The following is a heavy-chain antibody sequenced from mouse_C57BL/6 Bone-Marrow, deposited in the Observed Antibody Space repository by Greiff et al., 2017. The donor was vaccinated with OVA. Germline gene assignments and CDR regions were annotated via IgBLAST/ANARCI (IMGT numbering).Heavy chain of an antibody. CDR1: GFTFSSYA. Sequence: EVHLVESGGGLVKPGGSLKLSCAASGFTFSSYAMSWVRQTPEKRLEWVATISDGGSYTYYPDNVKGRFTIARDNAKNNLYLQMSHLKSEDTAMYYCARDGGYSYYFDYWGQGTTLTVSS. D-gene: IGHD2-3*01. J-gene: IGHJ2*01. V-gene: IGHV5-4*01. CDR3: ARDGGYSYYFDY. CDR2: ISDGGSYT.